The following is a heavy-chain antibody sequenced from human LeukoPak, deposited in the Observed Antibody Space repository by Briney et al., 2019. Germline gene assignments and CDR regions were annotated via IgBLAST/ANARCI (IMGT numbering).Heavy chain of an antibody. CDR3: ARLRLLGRSLDY. V-gene: IGHV4-4*02. Sequence: SGTLSLTCAVSGGSISSSNWWSWVRQPPGKGLEWIGEINHSGSTNYNPSLKSRVTISVDTSKNQFSLKLSSVTAADTAVYYCARLRLLGRSLDYWGQGTLVTVSS. J-gene: IGHJ4*02. D-gene: IGHD3-22*01. CDR2: INHSGST. CDR1: GGSISSSNW.